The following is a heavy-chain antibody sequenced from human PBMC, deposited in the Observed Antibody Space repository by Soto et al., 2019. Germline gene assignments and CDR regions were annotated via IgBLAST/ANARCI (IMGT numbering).Heavy chain of an antibody. CDR1: GYTLTELS. D-gene: IGHD6-6*01. Sequence: ASVKVSCKVSGYTLTELSMHWVRQAPGKGLEWMGGFDPEDGETIYAQKFQGRVTMTEDTYTDTAYMELSSLRSEDTAVYYCATLNPYSSSPAGWFDPWGQGTLVTVSS. CDR3: ATLNPYSSSPAGWFDP. V-gene: IGHV1-24*01. J-gene: IGHJ5*02. CDR2: FDPEDGET.